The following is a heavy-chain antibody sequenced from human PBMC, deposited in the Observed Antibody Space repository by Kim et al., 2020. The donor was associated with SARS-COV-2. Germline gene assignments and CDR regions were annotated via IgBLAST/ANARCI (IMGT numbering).Heavy chain of an antibody. V-gene: IGHV3-48*03. Sequence: GGSLRLSCVASGFTFSGYEMNWVRQAPGKGLEWISYITSGGTTVYYADSVKGRFSISRDNAKNSVFLQMNSLRVEDTAIYYCVRRVRGFDHWCQGTLVTVSS. CDR3: VRRVRGFDH. J-gene: IGHJ5*02. CDR1: GFTFSGYE. CDR2: ITSGGTTV.